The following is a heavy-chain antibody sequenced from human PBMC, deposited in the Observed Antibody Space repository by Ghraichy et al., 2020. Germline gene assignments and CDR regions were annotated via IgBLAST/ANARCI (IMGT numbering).Heavy chain of an antibody. V-gene: IGHV4-38-2*02. CDR1: GYSISSGYY. CDR2: IYHSGST. Sequence: SETLSLTCTVSGYSISSGYYWGWIRQPPGKGLEWIGSIYHSGSTYYNPSLKSRVTISVDTSKNQFSLKLSSVTAADTAVYYCASVAVVYAHTWGYFDYWGQGTLVTVSS. D-gene: IGHD2-8*02. CDR3: ASVAVVYAHTWGYFDY. J-gene: IGHJ4*02.